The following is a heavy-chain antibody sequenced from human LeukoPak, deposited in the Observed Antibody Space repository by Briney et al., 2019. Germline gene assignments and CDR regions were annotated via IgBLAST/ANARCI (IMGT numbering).Heavy chain of an antibody. D-gene: IGHD4-11*01. CDR2: IYYSGST. J-gene: IGHJ4*02. CDR1: GGSINSYY. V-gene: IGHV4-59*01. CDR3: ARVRSLYSNYVDY. Sequence: SETLSLTCTVSGGSINSYYWSWIRQPPGKGLEWIGYIYYSGSTNYNPSLKSRVTISVDTSKNQFSLKLSSVTAADTAVYYCARVRSLYSNYVDYWGQGTLVTVSS.